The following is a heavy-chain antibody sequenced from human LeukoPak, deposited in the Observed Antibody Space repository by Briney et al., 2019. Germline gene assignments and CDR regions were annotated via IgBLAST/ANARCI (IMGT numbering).Heavy chain of an antibody. CDR2: IYYSGPT. J-gene: IGHJ5*02. CDR1: GGSISGFF. D-gene: IGHD3-10*01. Sequence: PSQTLSLSCTVSGGSISGFFWTWIRQSPGKGLEYICYIYYSGPTDYNPTLKSRVSMSVDTSKNQFFLNLTSVTAADTAIYYCARVGYGSGSWGWFDPWGQGTLVTVSS. V-gene: IGHV4-59*01. CDR3: ARVGYGSGSWGWFDP.